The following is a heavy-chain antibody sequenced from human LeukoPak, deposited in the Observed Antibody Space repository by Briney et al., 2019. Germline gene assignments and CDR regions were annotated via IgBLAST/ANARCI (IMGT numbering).Heavy chain of an antibody. CDR2: IGKTSRDM. V-gene: IGHV3-21*01. CDR3: VRGDNRDY. Sequence: GGSLRLSCAATGFSFSTSTMNWVRQAPGKGLEWISSIGKTSRDMYYADSVRGRFTISRDNAKNSLFLLMNSLRVEDTSVYYCVRGDNRDYWGQGTLVTVSS. D-gene: IGHD1-14*01. J-gene: IGHJ4*02. CDR1: GFSFSTST.